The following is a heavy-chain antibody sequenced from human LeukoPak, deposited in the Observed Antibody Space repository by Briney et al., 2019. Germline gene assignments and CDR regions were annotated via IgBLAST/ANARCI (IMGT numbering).Heavy chain of an antibody. CDR1: GFTFSSYW. D-gene: IGHD3-16*01. Sequence: GGSLRLSCAASGFTFSSYWMHWVRHAPGKGRVWVSRINSDGSSTNYADSVKGRSTITRDNAKNTLYLEMNSLRAEDTAVYYCGRGRLGGFFDYWGQGTLVTVSS. V-gene: IGHV3-74*01. CDR2: INSDGSST. CDR3: GRGRLGGFFDY. J-gene: IGHJ4*02.